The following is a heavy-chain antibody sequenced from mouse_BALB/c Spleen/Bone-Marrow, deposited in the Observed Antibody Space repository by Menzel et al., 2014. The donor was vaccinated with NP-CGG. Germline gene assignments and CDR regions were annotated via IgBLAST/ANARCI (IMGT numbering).Heavy chain of an antibody. CDR2: ISNLAYSI. CDR1: GFTFSDYG. Sequence: EVKLVESGGGLVQPGGSRKLSCAASGFTFSDYGMAWVRQAPGKGPEWVAFISNLAYSIYYADTVTGRFTISRENAKNTLYLEMSCLRSEDTAMYYCARDQVYYYGSSYGYFDVWGAGTTVTVSS. D-gene: IGHD1-1*01. J-gene: IGHJ1*01. V-gene: IGHV5-15*02. CDR3: ARDQVYYYGSSYGYFDV.